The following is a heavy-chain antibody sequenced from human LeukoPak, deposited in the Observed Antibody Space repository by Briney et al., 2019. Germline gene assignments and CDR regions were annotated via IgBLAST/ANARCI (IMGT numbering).Heavy chain of an antibody. CDR1: GFTFSSYA. J-gene: IGHJ4*02. D-gene: IGHD6-19*01. CDR2: ISGGST. CDR3: AKDLAVAGPPDDY. Sequence: GGSLRLSCAASGFTFSSYAMSWVRQAPGKGLEWVSTISGGSTYYADSVKGRFTISRDNSKNTLYLQMNSLRAEDTAVYYCAKDLAVAGPPDDYWGQGTLVTVSS. V-gene: IGHV3-23*01.